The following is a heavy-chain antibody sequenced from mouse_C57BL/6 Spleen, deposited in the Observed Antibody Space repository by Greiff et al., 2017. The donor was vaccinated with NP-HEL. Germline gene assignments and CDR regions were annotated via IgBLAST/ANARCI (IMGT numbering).Heavy chain of an antibody. CDR3: ARGGLRLFYWYFDV. D-gene: IGHD2-2*01. V-gene: IGHV1-12*01. Sequence: QVQLKESGAELVRPGASVKMSCKASGYTFTSYNMHWVKQTPRQGLEWIGAIYPGNGDTSYNQQFKGKATLTVDKSSSTAYMQLSSLTSEDSAVYFCARGGLRLFYWYFDVWGTGTTVTVAS. CDR1: GYTFTSYN. CDR2: IYPGNGDT. J-gene: IGHJ1*03.